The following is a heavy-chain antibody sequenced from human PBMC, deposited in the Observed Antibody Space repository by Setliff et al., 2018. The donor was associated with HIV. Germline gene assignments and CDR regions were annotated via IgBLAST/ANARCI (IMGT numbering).Heavy chain of an antibody. CDR3: ARHVGDDYDSHAV. CDR2: IHTSGTT. CDR1: GDSSSNDY. V-gene: IGHV4-59*08. J-gene: IGHJ6*04. Sequence: PSETLSLTCTVSGDSSSNDYWTWVRQPPGKGLEWIGNIHTSGTTKYNPSPNSRVTISVDMSKSQFSLRLSSVTAADTAMYYCARHVGDDYDSHAVWGKGTTVTVSS. D-gene: IGHD3-22*01.